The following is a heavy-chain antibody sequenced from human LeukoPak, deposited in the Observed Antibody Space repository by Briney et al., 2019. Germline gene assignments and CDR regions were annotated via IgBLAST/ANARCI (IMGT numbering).Heavy chain of an antibody. D-gene: IGHD6-13*01. CDR1: GYTYTGYY. Sequence: GASVKVSCKASGYTYTGYYRHGVRQPAGQGGEGMGWINPNSGGTNYAQKFQGRVTMTRDTSISTAYMELSRLRSDDTDVYYCARDGIAAAAFDYWGQGTLVTVSS. V-gene: IGHV1-2*02. CDR2: INPNSGGT. J-gene: IGHJ4*02. CDR3: ARDGIAAAAFDY.